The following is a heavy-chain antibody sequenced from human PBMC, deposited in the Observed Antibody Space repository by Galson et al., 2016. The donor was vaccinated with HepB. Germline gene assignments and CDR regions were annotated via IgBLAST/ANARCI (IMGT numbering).Heavy chain of an antibody. J-gene: IGHJ6*02. CDR2: ILHSGST. CDR1: GGSISSTNW. V-gene: IGHV4-4*02. Sequence: ETLSLTCAVSGGSISSTNWWNWVRQPPGKGLEWIGEILHSGSTNFNPSLKSRATMSVDKSKNQFSLKLNSVTAADTAVYYCARDFSITTFGNYYYGMDVWGQGTTVTVSS. CDR3: ARDFSITTFGNYYYGMDV. D-gene: IGHD3-3*01.